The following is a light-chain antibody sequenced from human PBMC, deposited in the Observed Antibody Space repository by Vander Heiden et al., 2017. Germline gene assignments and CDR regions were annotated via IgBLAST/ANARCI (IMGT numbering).Light chain of an antibody. CDR3: AAWDDSLSGYV. Sequence: QSVLTQPPSASGTPGQRVTSSCSGSSSNNGSNYVFWYQQLPGTAPKLLIYSNNQRPSGVPDRFSGSKSGTSASLTISGLRSEDEADYYCAAWDDSLSGYVFGTGTKVTVL. J-gene: IGLJ1*01. CDR1: SSNNGSNY. CDR2: SNN. V-gene: IGLV1-47*02.